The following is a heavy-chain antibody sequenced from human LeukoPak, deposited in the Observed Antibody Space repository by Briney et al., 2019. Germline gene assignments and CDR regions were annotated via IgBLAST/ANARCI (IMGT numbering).Heavy chain of an antibody. CDR2: ISSSSSYI. CDR1: GFTFSSYS. V-gene: IGHV3-21*01. J-gene: IGHJ3*02. CDR3: ARGDIAAAGSDAFDI. D-gene: IGHD6-13*01. Sequence: PGGSLRLSCAASGFTFSSYSMNWVRQAPGKGLEWVSSISSSSSYIYYADSVKGRFTISRDNAKNSLYLQMNSLRAEDTAVYYCARGDIAAAGSDAFDIWGQGTMVTVSS.